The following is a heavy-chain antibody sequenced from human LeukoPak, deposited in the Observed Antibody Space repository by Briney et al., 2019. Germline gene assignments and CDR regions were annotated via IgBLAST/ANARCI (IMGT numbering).Heavy chain of an antibody. CDR2: INHSGST. V-gene: IGHV4-34*01. Sequence: SETLSLTCAVYGGSFSGYYWSWIRQPPGKGLEWIGEINHSGSTNYNPSLKSRVTVSVDTPKNQFSLKLSSVTAADTAVYYCARAVDYYDSSGYPTRYFDYWGQGTLVTVPS. D-gene: IGHD3-22*01. CDR1: GGSFSGYY. CDR3: ARAVDYYDSSGYPTRYFDY. J-gene: IGHJ4*02.